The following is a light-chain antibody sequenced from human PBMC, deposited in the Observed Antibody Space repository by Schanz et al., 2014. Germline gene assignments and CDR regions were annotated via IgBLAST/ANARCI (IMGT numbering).Light chain of an antibody. CDR1: QSIDGR. J-gene: IGKJ4*01. V-gene: IGKV1-5*01. CDR3: LQHNSYPLT. CDR2: EAS. Sequence: DIQMTQSPSTLSASVGDRVTITCRASQSIDGRLAWYQQKPGKAPKILISEASTLESGVPSKFSGSGSGTEFTLTISSLQPEDFATYYCLQHNSYPLTFGGGTKVEIK.